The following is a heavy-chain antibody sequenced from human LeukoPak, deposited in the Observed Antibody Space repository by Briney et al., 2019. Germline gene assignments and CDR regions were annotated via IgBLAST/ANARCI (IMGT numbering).Heavy chain of an antibody. D-gene: IGHD6-19*01. J-gene: IGHJ6*02. CDR3: ARDARIDSSGWSNYYYYYGMDV. V-gene: IGHV3-64*01. Sequence: GGSLRLSCAASGFTFSSYAMHWVRQAPGKGLEYVSAIGSHGGSTYYANSVKGRFTISRDNSKNTLYLQMGSLRAEDMAVYYCARDARIDSSGWSNYYYYYGMDVWGQGTTVTVSS. CDR1: GFTFSSYA. CDR2: IGSHGGST.